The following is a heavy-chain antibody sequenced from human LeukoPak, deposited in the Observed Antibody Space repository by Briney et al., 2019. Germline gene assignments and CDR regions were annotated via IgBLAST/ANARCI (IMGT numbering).Heavy chain of an antibody. CDR2: ISSSDTTI. D-gene: IGHD2-2*01. CDR1: GFTFSSYS. Sequence: GGSLRLSCAASGFTFSSYSMNWVRQAPEKGLEWVSYISSSDTTIYYADSVKGRFTISRDNAKNSLYLQMNSLRAEDTAVYYCARDRSRMIWGQGTLVTVSS. J-gene: IGHJ4*02. V-gene: IGHV3-48*01. CDR3: ARDRSRMI.